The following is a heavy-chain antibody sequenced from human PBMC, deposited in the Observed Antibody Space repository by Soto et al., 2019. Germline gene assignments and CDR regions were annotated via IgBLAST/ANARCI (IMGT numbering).Heavy chain of an antibody. CDR1: GFSLTTHGVG. Sequence: QITLKESGPTLVKPTQTLTLTCTFSGFSLTTHGVGVAWIHQPPGKALEWLALIYWDDDKRYSPSLKSRLIITKDTSKNQVVLTMTNMDPVDAATYYCAHFDSLLSAVNWFDPWGQGTLVTVSS. V-gene: IGHV2-5*02. D-gene: IGHD3-9*01. CDR3: AHFDSLLSAVNWFDP. CDR2: IYWDDDK. J-gene: IGHJ5*02.